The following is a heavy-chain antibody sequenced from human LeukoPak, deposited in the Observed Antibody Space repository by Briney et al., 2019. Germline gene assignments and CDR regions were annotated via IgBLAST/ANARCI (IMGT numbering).Heavy chain of an antibody. Sequence: SETLSLTCTVSGGSISTYYWSWIRQPAGKGLEWIGRIYNSGSTNYNSFLKSRVTMSVDTSKNQFSLRLSSVTAADTAVYYCARERTEYSGNYVFDDWGQGTLVTVSS. V-gene: IGHV4-4*07. CDR2: IYNSGST. J-gene: IGHJ4*02. CDR3: ARERTEYSGNYVFDD. D-gene: IGHD1-26*01. CDR1: GGSISTYY.